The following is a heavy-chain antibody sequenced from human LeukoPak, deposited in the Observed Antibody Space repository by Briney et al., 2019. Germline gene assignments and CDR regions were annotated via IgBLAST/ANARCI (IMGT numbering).Heavy chain of an antibody. CDR2: ISSSGSTI. V-gene: IGHV3-48*03. Sequence: GGSLRLSCAASGFTFSSYEMNWVRQAPGKGLEWVSYISSSGSTIYYADSVKGRFTISRDNAKNSLYLQMNSLRAEDTAVYYCARDPTNWGSAYYYYYMDVWGKGTTVTVSS. D-gene: IGHD7-27*01. J-gene: IGHJ6*03. CDR3: ARDPTNWGSAYYYYYMDV. CDR1: GFTFSSYE.